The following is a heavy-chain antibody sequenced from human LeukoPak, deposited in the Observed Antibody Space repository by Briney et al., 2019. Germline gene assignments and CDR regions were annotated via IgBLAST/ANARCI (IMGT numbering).Heavy chain of an antibody. CDR3: ARHPVYSSAWTRSYYFDY. J-gene: IGHJ4*02. CDR2: IYFSGNT. Sequence: PSETLSLTCTVSGDSISTYFWSWIRQPAGKGLEWIGHIYFSGNTNYNPSLKSRVTMSVDTPRNQFSLKLSSVTAADTAVYYCARHPVYSSAWTRSYYFDYWGQGTLVTVSS. D-gene: IGHD6-19*01. CDR1: GDSISTYF. V-gene: IGHV4-4*07.